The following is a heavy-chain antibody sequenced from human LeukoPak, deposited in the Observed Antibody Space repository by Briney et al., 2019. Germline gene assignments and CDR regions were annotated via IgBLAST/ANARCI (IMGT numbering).Heavy chain of an antibody. J-gene: IGHJ4*02. CDR2: ISGSGGST. D-gene: IGHD1-26*01. V-gene: IGHV3-23*01. CDR3: ANGGSYFESEGFSY. CDR1: GFTFSSYA. Sequence: PGGSLRLSCAASGFTFSSYAMSWVRQAPGKGLEWVSAISGSGGSTYYADSVKGRFTISRDNSKNTLYLQMNSLRAEDTAVYYCANGGSYFESEGFSYWGQGTLVTVSS.